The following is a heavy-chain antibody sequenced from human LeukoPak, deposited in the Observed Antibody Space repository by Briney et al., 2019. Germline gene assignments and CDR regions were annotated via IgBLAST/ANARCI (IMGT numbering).Heavy chain of an antibody. V-gene: IGHV4-4*02. D-gene: IGHD3-22*01. CDR3: ARGVITMIVGEVFDY. Sequence: SETLSLTCAVSGGSISSSNWWSWVRQPPGKGLEWIGEIYHSGSTNYNPSLKSRVTISVDKSKNQFSLKLSSVTAADTAVYYCARGVITMIVGEVFDYWGQGTLVTVSS. J-gene: IGHJ4*02. CDR2: IYHSGST. CDR1: GGSISSSNW.